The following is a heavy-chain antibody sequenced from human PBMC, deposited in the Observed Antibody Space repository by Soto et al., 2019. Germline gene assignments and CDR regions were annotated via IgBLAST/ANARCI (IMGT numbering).Heavy chain of an antibody. J-gene: IGHJ4*02. Sequence: PGESLKISCKGSGYSFTSYWIAWVRQMPGKGLEWMGIIYRGGSDARYSPSFQGQVTMSADKSITTAYVQWSSLKASDTGMYYCAGVGRAGDYVSFDYWGQGXPVTVSS. D-gene: IGHD4-17*01. V-gene: IGHV5-51*01. CDR3: AGVGRAGDYVSFDY. CDR2: IYRGGSDA. CDR1: GYSFTSYW.